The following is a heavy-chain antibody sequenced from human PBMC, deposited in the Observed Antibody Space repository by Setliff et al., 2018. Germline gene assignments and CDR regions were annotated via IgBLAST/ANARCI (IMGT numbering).Heavy chain of an antibody. CDR2: INSGGSKV. CDR1: GFTFRSYE. J-gene: IGHJ4*02. V-gene: IGHV3-48*03. Sequence: GGSLRLSCAASGFTFRSYEMNWVRQTPGKGLEWVSYINSGGSKVYYADSVKGRFTISRDNAKNALYLLMKSVRVDDTAVYYWARSINXYQQPYDIWGQGALVTVSS. D-gene: IGHD3-22*01. CDR3: ARSINXYQQPYDI.